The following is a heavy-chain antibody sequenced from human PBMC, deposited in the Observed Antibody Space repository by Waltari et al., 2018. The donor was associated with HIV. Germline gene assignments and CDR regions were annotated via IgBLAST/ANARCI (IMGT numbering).Heavy chain of an antibody. V-gene: IGHV3-23*01. J-gene: IGHJ3*02. CDR3: AKREHSHGSDI. CDR2: ISGSGGRT. Sequence: EVQLLESGGGLVQPGGSLRLSCVASGFTFRSYAMSWVRQAPGKGLEWVSGISGSGGRTYYADSVKGRFTISRDNSRNTLYLQMNSLRAEDTAVYYCAKREHSHGSDIWGQGTMVTVSS. CDR1: GFTFRSYA.